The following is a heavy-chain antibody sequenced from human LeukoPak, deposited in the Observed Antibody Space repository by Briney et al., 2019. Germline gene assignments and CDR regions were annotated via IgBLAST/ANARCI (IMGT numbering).Heavy chain of an antibody. Sequence: SETLSLTCTVSGGSISSSSYYWGWIRQPPGKGLEWIGEIYHSGSTNYNPSLKSRVTISVDKSKNQFSLKLSSVTAADTAVYYCARDVLRYFDWSRAGGAFDIWGQGTMVTVSS. D-gene: IGHD3-9*01. CDR3: ARDVLRYFDWSRAGGAFDI. CDR1: GGSISSSSYY. CDR2: IYHSGST. J-gene: IGHJ3*02. V-gene: IGHV4-39*07.